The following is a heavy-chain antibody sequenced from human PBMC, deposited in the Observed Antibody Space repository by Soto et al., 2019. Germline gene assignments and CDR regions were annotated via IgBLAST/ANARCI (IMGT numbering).Heavy chain of an antibody. Sequence: QVQLVESGGGLVKPGGSLRLSCAASGFTFSDYYMTWIRQAPGKGLEWVAYISSSGSTIYYADSVKGRFTVSRDNAKNSLNLQMNSLRAEDTAVYYCASDPYYYASEYWGQGALVTVSS. CDR1: GFTFSDYY. D-gene: IGHD3-10*01. V-gene: IGHV3-11*01. CDR3: ASDPYYYASEY. CDR2: ISSSGSTI. J-gene: IGHJ4*02.